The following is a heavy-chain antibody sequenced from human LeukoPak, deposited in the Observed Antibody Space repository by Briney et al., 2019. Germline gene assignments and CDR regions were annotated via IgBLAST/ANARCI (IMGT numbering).Heavy chain of an antibody. CDR1: GFTFSSYG. J-gene: IGHJ4*02. D-gene: IGHD3-9*01. V-gene: IGHV3-30*18. CDR3: AKSSGGRYFDWLLDY. Sequence: PGGSLRLSCAASGFTFSSYGMHWVRQAPGKGLEWVAVISYDGSNKYYADSVKGRFTISRDNSKNTLYLQMNSLRAEDTAVYYCAKSSGGRYFDWLLDYWGQGTLVTVSS. CDR2: ISYDGSNK.